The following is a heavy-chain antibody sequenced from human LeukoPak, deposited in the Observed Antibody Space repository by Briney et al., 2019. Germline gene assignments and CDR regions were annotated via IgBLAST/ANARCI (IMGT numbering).Heavy chain of an antibody. V-gene: IGHV3-23*01. Sequence: GGSLRLSCEASGFTQNAMGWVRQAPGKGLEWVASISRSGGNSHYADSVKGRFTISRDNSKNTMYLQMNSLRAEDTAVYYCARVIDYYDNWFDPWGQGTLVTVSS. J-gene: IGHJ5*02. CDR2: ISRSGGNS. D-gene: IGHD3-22*01. CDR1: GFTQNA. CDR3: ARVIDYYDNWFDP.